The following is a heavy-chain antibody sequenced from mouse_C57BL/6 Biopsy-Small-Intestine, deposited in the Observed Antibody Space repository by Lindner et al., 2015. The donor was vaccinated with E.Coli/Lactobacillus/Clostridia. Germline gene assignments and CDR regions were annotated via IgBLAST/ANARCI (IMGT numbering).Heavy chain of an antibody. CDR1: GYTFTDYY. CDR2: INPYNGGT. Sequence: VQLQESGPVLVKPGASVKMSCKASGYTFTDYYMNWVKQSHGKSLEWIGVINPYNGGTSYNQKFKGKATLTVDKSSSTAYMELNCLTSEDSAVYYCARSRDYYGSSYGAWGQGTLVTVSA. J-gene: IGHJ3*01. V-gene: IGHV1-19*01. D-gene: IGHD1-1*01. CDR3: ARSRDYYGSSYGA.